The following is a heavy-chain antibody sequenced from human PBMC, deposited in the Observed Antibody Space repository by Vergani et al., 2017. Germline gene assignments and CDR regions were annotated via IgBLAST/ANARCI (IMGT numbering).Heavy chain of an antibody. D-gene: IGHD5-24*01. CDR1: GGTFSSYA. Sequence: QVQLVQSGAEVKKPESSVKVSCKASGGTFSSYAISWVRQAPGQGLEWMGRIIPILGIANYAQKFQGRVTITADKSTSTAYMELSSLRSEDTAVYYCARDPDGYNSFDYWGQGTLVTVSS. V-gene: IGHV1-69*04. CDR3: ARDPDGYNSFDY. J-gene: IGHJ4*02. CDR2: IIPILGIA.